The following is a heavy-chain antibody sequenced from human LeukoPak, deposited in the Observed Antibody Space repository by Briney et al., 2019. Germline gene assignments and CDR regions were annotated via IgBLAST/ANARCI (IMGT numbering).Heavy chain of an antibody. CDR1: GESISGFY. J-gene: IGHJ3*02. CDR2: INHSGST. Sequence: SETLSLTCTVSGESISGFYWSWIRQPPGKGLEWIGEINHSGSTNYNPSLKSRVTISVDTSKNQFSLKLSSVTAADTAVYYCARGLSDPLTGYHQGAFDIWGQGTMVPVSS. D-gene: IGHD3-9*01. V-gene: IGHV4-34*01. CDR3: ARGLSDPLTGYHQGAFDI.